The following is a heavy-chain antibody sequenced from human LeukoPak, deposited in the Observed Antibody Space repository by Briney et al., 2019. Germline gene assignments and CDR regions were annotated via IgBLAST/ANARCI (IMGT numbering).Heavy chain of an antibody. D-gene: IGHD5-12*01. J-gene: IGHJ4*02. CDR2: INPSGGST. CDR3: ARDKFDSGYDWDFDY. Sequence: ASVKVSCKASGYSFIGYYMHWVRQAPGQGLEWMGIINPSGGSTSYAQKFQGRVTMTRDTSTSTVYMELSSLRSEDTAVYYCARDKFDSGYDWDFDYWGQGTLVTVSS. V-gene: IGHV1-46*01. CDR1: GYSFIGYY.